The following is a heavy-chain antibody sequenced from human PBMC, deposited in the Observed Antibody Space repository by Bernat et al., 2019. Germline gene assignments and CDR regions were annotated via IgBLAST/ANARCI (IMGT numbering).Heavy chain of an antibody. V-gene: IGHV3-11*06. D-gene: IGHD1-14*01. J-gene: IGHJ6*03. Sequence: QVQMVESGGGLVNPGGSLRLSCAASGFTFNDYYMSWIRQAPGKGLEYISYISGSGSDTNYADSVKGRFTISRDNAKNSLYLQMNSLRVEDTAVYYCARTARTSDGRGKGTTVTVSS. CDR1: GFTFNDYY. CDR2: ISGSGSDT. CDR3: ARTARTSDG.